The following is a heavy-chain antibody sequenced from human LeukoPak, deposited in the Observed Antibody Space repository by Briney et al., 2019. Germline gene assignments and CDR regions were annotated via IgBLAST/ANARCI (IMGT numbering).Heavy chain of an antibody. Sequence: GGSLRLSCAASGFTFSSYAMSWVRQAPGKGLEWVSAISGSGGSTYYADSVKGRFTISRDNSKNTLYLQMNSLRVEDTAVYYCANGYCGGYFDYWGQGTLVTVSS. CDR2: ISGSGGST. J-gene: IGHJ4*02. D-gene: IGHD2-8*02. CDR3: ANGYCGGYFDY. V-gene: IGHV3-23*01. CDR1: GFTFSSYA.